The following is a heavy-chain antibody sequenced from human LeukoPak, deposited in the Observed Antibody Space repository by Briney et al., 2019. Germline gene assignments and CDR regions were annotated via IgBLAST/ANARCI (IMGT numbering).Heavy chain of an antibody. V-gene: IGHV4-4*07. CDR1: GGSISSYY. Sequence: SESLSLTCTVSGGSISSYYWSWIRQPAGKGLEWIGRIYTSGSTNYNPSLKSRVTMSVDTSKNQFSLKLSSVTAADTAVYYCARGETMPYYDILTGPSTNNWFDPWGQGTLVTVSS. CDR2: IYTSGST. J-gene: IGHJ5*02. D-gene: IGHD3-9*01. CDR3: ARGETMPYYDILTGPSTNNWFDP.